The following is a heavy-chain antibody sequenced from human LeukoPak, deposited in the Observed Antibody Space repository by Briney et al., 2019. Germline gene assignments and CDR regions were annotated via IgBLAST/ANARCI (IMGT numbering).Heavy chain of an antibody. J-gene: IGHJ6*03. CDR2: ISSRGRTI. D-gene: IGHD3-3*01. CDR3: ARDYCDFWSGYCHYYYYYMDV. Sequence: SGGSLRLSCAAAGFTFSSYEMNWVRQAPGEGMEWVSYISSRGRTIYYADSVKGRFTISRDNAKNSLYLQMNSLRAEDTAVYYCARDYCDFWSGYCHYYYYYMDVWGKGTTVTVSS. V-gene: IGHV3-48*03. CDR1: GFTFSSYE.